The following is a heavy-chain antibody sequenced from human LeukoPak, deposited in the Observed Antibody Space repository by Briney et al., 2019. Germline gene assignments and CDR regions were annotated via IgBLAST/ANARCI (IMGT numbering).Heavy chain of an antibody. D-gene: IGHD6-19*01. CDR3: AKDKGWYFDY. J-gene: IGHJ4*02. Sequence: PGGSLRLSCAASGFTFSSYGMHWVRQAPGKGLEWVAVISYDGSNKYYADSVKGRFTISRDNSKNTLYLQMNSLRAEDTAVYYCAKDKGWYFDYWGQGTLVTVSS. CDR1: GFTFSSYG. CDR2: ISYDGSNK. V-gene: IGHV3-30*18.